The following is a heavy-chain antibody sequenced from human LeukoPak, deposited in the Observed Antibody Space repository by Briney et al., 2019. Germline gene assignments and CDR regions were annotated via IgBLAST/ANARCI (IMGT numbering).Heavy chain of an antibody. Sequence: GSLRLSCAASGFTFSSYAMSWVRQAPGKGLEWVSAISGSGGSTYYADSVKGRFTISRDNSKNTLYLQMNSLRAEDTAVYYCAKVRSGAIGSGSYPDAFDIWGQGTMVTVSS. D-gene: IGHD3-10*01. CDR1: GFTFSSYA. CDR2: ISGSGGST. V-gene: IGHV3-23*01. J-gene: IGHJ3*02. CDR3: AKVRSGAIGSGSYPDAFDI.